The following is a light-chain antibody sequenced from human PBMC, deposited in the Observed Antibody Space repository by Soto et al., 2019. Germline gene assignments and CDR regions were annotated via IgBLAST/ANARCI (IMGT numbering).Light chain of an antibody. CDR2: EDD. V-gene: IGLV6-57*02. CDR1: GGSIATNY. Sequence: NFMLTQPHSVSESPGKTVTISCTGSGGSIATNYVQWHQQRPGSAPTTVIYEDDKRPSGVPDRFSGSIDRSSNSASLIISGLKTEDVADYYCQSHASTNVVFGRGTKVTVL. J-gene: IGLJ2*01. CDR3: QSHASTNVV.